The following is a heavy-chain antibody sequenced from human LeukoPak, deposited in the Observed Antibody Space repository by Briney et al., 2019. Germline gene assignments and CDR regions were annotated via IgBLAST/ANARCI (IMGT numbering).Heavy chain of an antibody. Sequence: SETLSLTCSVSGGSVSSTNNYWSWIRQPPGKGLEWIGYIYYSGSTKYNPSLESRVTISIDTSKNQFSLALRSVTAADTAMHYCARRGGSGRSFDYWGQGTLVTVSS. V-gene: IGHV4-61*01. J-gene: IGHJ4*02. CDR2: IYYSGST. CDR1: GGSVSSTNNY. CDR3: ARRGGSGRSFDY. D-gene: IGHD3-10*01.